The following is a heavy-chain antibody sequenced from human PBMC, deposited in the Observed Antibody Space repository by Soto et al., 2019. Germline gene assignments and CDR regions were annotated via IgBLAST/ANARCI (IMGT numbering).Heavy chain of an antibody. CDR1: RFTFSRYW. J-gene: IGHJ4*02. CDR2: IKPDASAT. Sequence: EVVLVESGGRLVQPGVSLTLSCVASRFTFSRYWMSWVRQAPAKGLEWVAAIKPDASATYYVDSVRGRFTISRDNARQLLSLQMNSLRADETGVYYCASVDHGIEYTGRGDFDRWGQGTLVTVSS. D-gene: IGHD6-6*01. V-gene: IGHV3-7*01. CDR3: ASVDHGIEYTGRGDFDR.